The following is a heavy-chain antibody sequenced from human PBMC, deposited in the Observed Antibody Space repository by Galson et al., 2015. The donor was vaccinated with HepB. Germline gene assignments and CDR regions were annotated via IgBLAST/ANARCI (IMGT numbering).Heavy chain of an antibody. J-gene: IGHJ4*02. CDR2: IYSGTST. CDR1: GFTVSSNY. D-gene: IGHD3-22*01. CDR3: ARGPRYYYDSSGPGYFDY. Sequence: SLRLSCAASGFTVSSNYMSWVRQAPGKGLAWGSIIYSGTSTYYAYTVRGRFTISRHNFKNTLYLQMNSLRAEDTAVYYCARGPRYYYDSSGPGYFDYWGQGTLVTVSS. V-gene: IGHV3-53*04.